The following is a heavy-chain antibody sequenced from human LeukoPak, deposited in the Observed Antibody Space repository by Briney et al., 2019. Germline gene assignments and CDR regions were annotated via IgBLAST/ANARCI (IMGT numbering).Heavy chain of an antibody. CDR3: ARARVTYYYGSGSLFDP. J-gene: IGHJ5*02. D-gene: IGHD3-10*01. CDR2: IYTSGST. V-gene: IGHV4-4*07. CDR1: GGSISSYY. Sequence: SENLSLTCTVSGGSISSYYWSWIRQPAGKGLEWIGRIYTSGSTNYNPSLKSRVTMSVDTSKNQFSLKLSSVTAADTAVYYCARARVTYYYGSGSLFDPWGQGTLVTVSS.